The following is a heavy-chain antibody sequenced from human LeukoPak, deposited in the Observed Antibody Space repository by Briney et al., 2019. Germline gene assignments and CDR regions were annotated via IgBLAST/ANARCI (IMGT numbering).Heavy chain of an antibody. CDR3: VRHGYTYGSIDY. V-gene: IGHV4-59*01. Sequence: KPSETLSHTCTVSGGSISSYYWSWIRQPPGKGLEWIGYIYYSGSTNYNPSLKSRVTISVDTSKNQFSLKLSSVTAADTAVYYCVRHGYTYGSIDYWGQGTLVTVSS. CDR2: IYYSGST. J-gene: IGHJ4*02. CDR1: GGSISSYY. D-gene: IGHD5-18*01.